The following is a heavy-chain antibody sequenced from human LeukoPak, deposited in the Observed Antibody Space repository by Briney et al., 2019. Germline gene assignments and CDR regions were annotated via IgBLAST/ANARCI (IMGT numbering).Heavy chain of an antibody. Sequence: PGGSLRLSCVASGFTFAAYPMHWVRQVPGKGLEWVSLIRGNGAGTFYTDSVKGRFTISRDNSKNTLYLQMNSLRSEDTALYYCAKDHGSGFYYFDYWGQGTLVTVSS. CDR2: IRGNGAGT. CDR3: AKDHGSGFYYFDY. CDR1: GFTFAAYP. D-gene: IGHD6-19*01. J-gene: IGHJ4*02. V-gene: IGHV3-43*02.